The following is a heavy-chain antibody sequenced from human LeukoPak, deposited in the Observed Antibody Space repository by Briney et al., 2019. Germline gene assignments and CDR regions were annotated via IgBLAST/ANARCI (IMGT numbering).Heavy chain of an antibody. CDR2: IIPILGIA. J-gene: IGHJ4*02. D-gene: IGHD3-22*01. V-gene: IGHV1-69*04. CDR3: ARDRRGYDSSGYYPRGVSPFDY. Sequence: ASVKVSCKASGYTFTSYGISWVRQAPGQGLEWMGRIIPILGIANYAQKFQGRVTITADKSTSTAYMELSSLRSEDTAVYYCARDRRGYDSSGYYPRGVSPFDYWGQGTLVTVSS. CDR1: GYTFTSYG.